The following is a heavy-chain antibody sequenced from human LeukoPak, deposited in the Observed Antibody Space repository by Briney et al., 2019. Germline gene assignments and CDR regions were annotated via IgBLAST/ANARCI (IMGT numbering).Heavy chain of an antibody. CDR1: GGSFSGYF. CDR2: INHSGST. Sequence: SETLSLTCAVYGGSFSGYFWSWIRQPPGKGLEWIGEINHSGSTNYNPSLKSRVTISVDTSKNQFSLRVYSVTAADTAVYYCAVGSPLYGMDVWGQGTTVTASS. CDR3: AVGSPLYGMDV. J-gene: IGHJ6*02. V-gene: IGHV4-34*01.